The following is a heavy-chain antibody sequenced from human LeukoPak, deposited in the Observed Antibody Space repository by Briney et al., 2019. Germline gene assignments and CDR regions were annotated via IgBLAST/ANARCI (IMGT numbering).Heavy chain of an antibody. V-gene: IGHV1-3*01. J-gene: IGHJ4*02. CDR1: GYTFTNYA. CDR3: ARDDKASVTIDY. D-gene: IGHD4-17*01. CDR2: INAGNGNT. Sequence: ALVKVSCKASGYTFTNYAMHWVRQAPGQGLECMGWINAGNGNTKYSQKFQGRVTITRDTSASTAYMELSSLRSEDTAVYYCARDDKASVTIDYWGQGTLVTVSS.